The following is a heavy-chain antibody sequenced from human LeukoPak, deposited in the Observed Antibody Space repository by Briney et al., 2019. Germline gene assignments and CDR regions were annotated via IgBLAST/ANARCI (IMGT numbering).Heavy chain of an antibody. Sequence: EASVKVSCKASGYTFTSYGISWVRQAPGQGLEGMGWVSAYNGNTNYAQKLQGRVTMTTDTSTSTAYMELRSLRSDDTAVYYCARDEHYGILTGYWGYYYYGMDVWGKGTTVTVSS. V-gene: IGHV1-18*04. CDR3: ARDEHYGILTGYWGYYYYGMDV. J-gene: IGHJ6*04. CDR1: GYTFTSYG. CDR2: VSAYNGNT. D-gene: IGHD3-9*01.